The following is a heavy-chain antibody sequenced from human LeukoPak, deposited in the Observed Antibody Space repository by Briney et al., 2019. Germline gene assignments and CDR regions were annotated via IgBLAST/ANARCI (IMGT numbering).Heavy chain of an antibody. CDR3: AREIGPRQLHLWGSAFDY. CDR2: ISAYNGNT. CDR1: GYTFTSYG. V-gene: IGHV1-18*01. D-gene: IGHD5-18*01. J-gene: IGHJ4*02. Sequence: AASVKVSCKASGYTFTSYGISWVRQAPGQGLEWMGWISAYNGNTNYAQKLQGRVTMTTDTSTSTAYMELRSLRSDDTAVYYCAREIGPRQLHLWGSAFDYWGQGTLVTVSS.